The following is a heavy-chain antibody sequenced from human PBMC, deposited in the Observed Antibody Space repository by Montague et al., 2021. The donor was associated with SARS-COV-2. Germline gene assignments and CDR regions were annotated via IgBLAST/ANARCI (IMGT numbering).Heavy chain of an antibody. CDR1: GDSITSSF. CDR3: AREAFGGAIDH. Sequence: SETLSLTCTVSGDSITSSFWTWVRQPPGKGLEWIGYIYYGGSTNHTPSLKSRVTISVDVSKNQFSLKLSSVTAADTAVYYCAREAFGGAIDHWDQGTLVTVSS. V-gene: IGHV4-59*01. CDR2: IYYGGST. D-gene: IGHD3-16*01. J-gene: IGHJ4*02.